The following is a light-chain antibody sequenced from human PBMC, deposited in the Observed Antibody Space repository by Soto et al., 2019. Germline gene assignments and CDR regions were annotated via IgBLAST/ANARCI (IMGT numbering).Light chain of an antibody. V-gene: IGLV2-8*01. CDR3: SSYAVSDNLV. CDR1: SSDVGANNDY. CDR2: EVS. J-gene: IGLJ1*01. Sequence: QSVPTQPPSASGSPGQSVTISCTGTSSDVGANNDYVSWYQQHPGKAPKLMIYEVSKRPPGVPDRFSGSKSGNTASLTVSGLQADDEAVYYCSSYAVSDNLVFGSGTKVTV.